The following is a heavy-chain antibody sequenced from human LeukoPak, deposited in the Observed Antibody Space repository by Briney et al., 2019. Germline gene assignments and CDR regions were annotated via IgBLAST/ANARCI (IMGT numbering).Heavy chain of an antibody. V-gene: IGHV3-11*01. D-gene: IGHD2-15*01. CDR1: GFILSDYY. Sequence: GGSLRLSCAASGFILSDYYMSWLRQAPGKGLEWISYISSSGNTIYYSDSVKGRFTISRDNAKNSLYLQMNSLRAEDTAVYYCARVVVAATSVYYFDYWGQGTLVTVSS. CDR3: ARVVVAATSVYYFDY. CDR2: ISSSGNTI. J-gene: IGHJ4*02.